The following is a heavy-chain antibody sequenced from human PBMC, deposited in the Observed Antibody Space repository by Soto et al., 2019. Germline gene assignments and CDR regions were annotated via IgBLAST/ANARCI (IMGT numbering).Heavy chain of an antibody. CDR2: IYYSGST. CDR3: ARRAPITMIGDYFDY. CDR1: GGSISSSSYY. V-gene: IGHV4-39*01. J-gene: IGHJ4*02. D-gene: IGHD3-22*01. Sequence: SETLSLTCTVSGGSISSSSYYWGWIRQPPGKGLECVGSIYYSGSTYYNPSLKSRVTISVDTSKNQFSLKLSSVTAADTAVYYCARRAPITMIGDYFDYWGQGTLVTVSS.